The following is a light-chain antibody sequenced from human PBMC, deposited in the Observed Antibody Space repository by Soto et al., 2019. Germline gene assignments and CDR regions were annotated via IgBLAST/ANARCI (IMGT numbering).Light chain of an antibody. CDR3: QQYYSRT. CDR2: AAS. Sequence: AILLTQSPSSLSASVGDRVTITCRASQGIDSSFAWYQQKPGKAPKLLIYAASSLQSGVPSRFSGSGSGTDLTLTISSLQPEDFATYYCQQYYSRTFGQGTKVDIK. CDR1: QGIDSS. J-gene: IGKJ1*01. V-gene: IGKV1-13*02.